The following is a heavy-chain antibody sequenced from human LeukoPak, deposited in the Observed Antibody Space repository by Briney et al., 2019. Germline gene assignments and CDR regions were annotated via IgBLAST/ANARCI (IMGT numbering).Heavy chain of an antibody. Sequence: SETLSLTCAVYGGSFSGYYWSWIRQPPGKGLEWIGEINHSGSTNYNPSLKSRVTISVDTSKNQFSLKLSSVTAADTAVYYCARDKGFGELGVFDYWGQGTLVTVSS. V-gene: IGHV4-34*01. CDR3: ARDKGFGELGVFDY. J-gene: IGHJ4*02. D-gene: IGHD3-10*01. CDR1: GGSFSGYY. CDR2: INHSGST.